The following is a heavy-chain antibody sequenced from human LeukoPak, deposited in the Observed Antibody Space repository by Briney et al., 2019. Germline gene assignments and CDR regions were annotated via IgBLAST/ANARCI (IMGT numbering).Heavy chain of an antibody. V-gene: IGHV3-23*01. D-gene: IGHD3-10*01. J-gene: IGHJ6*03. CDR3: VKFRGIQHYNYHMDV. CDR1: GFTFSSYA. CDR2: LTGSGGNT. Sequence: GGSLRLSCAASGFTFSSYAMSWVRQAPGKGLEWVSGLTGSGGNTYYADSVKGRFTISRDNSKNTLSLQMNSLRAEDAAVYYWVKFRGIQHYNYHMDVWGKGTTVTVSS.